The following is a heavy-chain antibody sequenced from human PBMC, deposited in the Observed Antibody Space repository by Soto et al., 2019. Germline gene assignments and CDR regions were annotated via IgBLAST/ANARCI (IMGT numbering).Heavy chain of an antibody. J-gene: IGHJ4*02. CDR1: GGSISSGGYY. D-gene: IGHD6-13*01. CDR2: IYYSGST. V-gene: IGHV4-31*03. Sequence: SETLSLTCTVSGGSISSGGYYWSWIRQHPGKGLEWIGYIYYSGSTYYNPSLKSRVTISVDTSKNQFSLKLSSVTAADTAVYYCARVEAAGTSVEYWGQGTLVTVSS. CDR3: ARVEAAGTSVEY.